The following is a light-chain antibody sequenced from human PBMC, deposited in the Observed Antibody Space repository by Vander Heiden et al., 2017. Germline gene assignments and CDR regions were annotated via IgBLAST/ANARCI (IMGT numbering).Light chain of an antibody. J-gene: IGKJ1*01. Sequence: IVMTQSPDSLAVSLGERATINCKSSQSVLYSSNNKNYLAWYQQKPGQPPKLLIYWASTRESGVPDRFSGSGSGTDFTLTISSLQAEDVAVYYCQQYYSTPQWTFGQGTKVEIK. CDR3: QQYYSTPQWT. CDR1: QSVLYSSNNKNY. V-gene: IGKV4-1*01. CDR2: WAS.